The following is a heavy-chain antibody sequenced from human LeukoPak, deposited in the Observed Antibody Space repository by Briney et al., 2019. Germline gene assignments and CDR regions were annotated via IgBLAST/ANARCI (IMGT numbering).Heavy chain of an antibody. CDR1: GFSVTSNY. V-gene: IGHV3-53*01. Sequence: AGGSLRLSCAASGFSVTSNYMSGVRQAPGKGLEWVSVTYSGGTTYYADSVKGRFTISRDTSKNTVYLQMNSLSAEDTAVYYCARDYRYDADWGQGTLVTVSS. CDR2: TYSGGTT. CDR3: ARDYRYDAD. D-gene: IGHD3-16*02. J-gene: IGHJ4*02.